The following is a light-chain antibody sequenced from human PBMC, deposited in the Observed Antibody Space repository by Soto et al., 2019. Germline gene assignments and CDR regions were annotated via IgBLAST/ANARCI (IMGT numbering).Light chain of an antibody. CDR2: AAS. V-gene: IGKV1-39*01. CDR1: QSILSY. CDR3: QQSDSSPWT. J-gene: IGKJ1*01. Sequence: DIQMTQSPSSLSASVGDRVTITCRASQSILSYLNWYQQKPGKAPKVLIYAASSLQSGVPSRFSGSGSATDFTLTISSLQPEDIATYYCQQSDSSPWTFGQGTNVEIK.